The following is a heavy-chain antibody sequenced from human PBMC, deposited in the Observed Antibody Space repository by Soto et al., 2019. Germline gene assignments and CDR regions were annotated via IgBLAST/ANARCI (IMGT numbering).Heavy chain of an antibody. V-gene: IGHV4-34*01. CDR2: INHSGST. Sequence: QVQLQQWGAGLLKPSETLSLTCAVYGGSFSGYYWSWIRQPPGKGLEWIGEINHSGSTNYNPSLKRRVTISVDTSKNQFSLKLSSVTAADTAVYYCARGPRGSGKKSSGYWGQGTLVTVSS. D-gene: IGHD3-10*01. CDR3: ARGPRGSGKKSSGY. CDR1: GGSFSGYY. J-gene: IGHJ4*02.